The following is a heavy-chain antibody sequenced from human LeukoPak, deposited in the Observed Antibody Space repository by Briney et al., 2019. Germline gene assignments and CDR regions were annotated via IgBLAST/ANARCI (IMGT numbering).Heavy chain of an antibody. CDR1: GFTFSSYA. CDR2: ISFDGTNK. V-gene: IGHV3-30-3*01. D-gene: IGHD3-10*01. J-gene: IGHJ4*02. Sequence: GGSLRLSCAASGFTFSSYAMHWVRQAPGKGLEWVAIISFDGTNKYYTDSVKGRFTISRDNSRDTLYLQMNSLRAEDTAIYYCARRGSLDYWGQGTLVTVSS. CDR3: ARRGSLDY.